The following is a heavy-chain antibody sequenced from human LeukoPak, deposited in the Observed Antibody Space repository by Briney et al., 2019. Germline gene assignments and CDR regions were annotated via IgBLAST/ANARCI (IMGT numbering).Heavy chain of an antibody. CDR2: IKPDGSER. V-gene: IGHV3-7*03. Sequence: GGSLRLSCADSRFTFSNYWMNWVRQAPGKGLECVATIKPDGSERYYVDSVKGRFTISRDNAKNLLYLQMNSLRAEDTAVYYCAKDPAPRAAVWNPFDYWGQGTLVTVSS. CDR3: AKDPAPRAAVWNPFDY. D-gene: IGHD1-14*01. CDR1: RFTFSNYW. J-gene: IGHJ4*02.